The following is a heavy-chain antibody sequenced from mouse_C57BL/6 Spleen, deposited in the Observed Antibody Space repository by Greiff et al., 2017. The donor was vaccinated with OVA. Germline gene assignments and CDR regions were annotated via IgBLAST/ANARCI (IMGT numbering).Heavy chain of an antibody. V-gene: IGHV5-15*04. J-gene: IGHJ4*01. Sequence: DVKLVESGGGLVQPGGSLKLSCAASGFTFCDYGMAWVRQAPRKGPEWVAFISNLAYSIYYADTVTGRFTISRENAKNTLYLEMSSLRSEDTAMYYCARRNYYGSSYDAMDYWGQGTSVTVSS. CDR1: GFTFCDYG. CDR2: ISNLAYSI. D-gene: IGHD1-1*01. CDR3: ARRNYYGSSYDAMDY.